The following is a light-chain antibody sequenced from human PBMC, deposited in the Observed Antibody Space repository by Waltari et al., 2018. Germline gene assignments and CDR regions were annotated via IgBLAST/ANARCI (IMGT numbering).Light chain of an antibody. CDR1: SSNIGNND. Sequence: QSVLTQPPSVSAAPGQRVTISCSGGSSNIGNNDVSWYQQFPGTAPKLLITDNNKRPFGIPDRFYGSKSGTSATLGITGLQTGDEADYYCATWDSRLSVVVFGGGTKVTVL. V-gene: IGLV1-51*01. CDR3: ATWDSRLSVVV. CDR2: DNN. J-gene: IGLJ3*02.